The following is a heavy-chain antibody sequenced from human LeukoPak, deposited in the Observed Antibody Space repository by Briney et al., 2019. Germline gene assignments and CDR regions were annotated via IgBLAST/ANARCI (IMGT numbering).Heavy chain of an antibody. CDR2: ISYDGSNK. J-gene: IGHJ4*02. Sequence: PGGSLRLSCAASGFTFSSSAMHWVRQAPGKGLEWVAVISYDGSNKYYADSVKGRFTISRDNSKNTLYLQMNSLRAEDMAVYYRARGRDTAMVTLFLYYWGQGTLVTVSS. CDR3: ARGRDTAMVTLFLYY. V-gene: IGHV3-30-3*01. CDR1: GFTFSSSA. D-gene: IGHD5-18*01.